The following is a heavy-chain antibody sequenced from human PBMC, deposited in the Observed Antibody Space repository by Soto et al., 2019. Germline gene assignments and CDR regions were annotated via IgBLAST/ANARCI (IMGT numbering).Heavy chain of an antibody. CDR3: ERDIYSYGSVGTPDI. V-gene: IGHV3-30-3*01. Sequence: QEQLMESGGGVVQPGRSLRLSCVASGFSFSSQAMHWVRQAPGKGLEWVAAISNDGNRQLYADSVKDRFTISRDNSRNTLDLQMNNRRTEDTGVYFCERDIYSYGSVGTPDIWGQGTMVTVSS. CDR1: GFSFSSQA. CDR2: ISNDGNRQ. J-gene: IGHJ3*02. D-gene: IGHD5-18*01.